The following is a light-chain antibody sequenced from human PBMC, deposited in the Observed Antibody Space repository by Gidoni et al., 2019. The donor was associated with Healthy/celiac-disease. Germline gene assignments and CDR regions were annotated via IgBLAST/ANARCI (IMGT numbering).Light chain of an antibody. CDR1: RSDVGGYNY. J-gene: IGLJ3*02. V-gene: IGLV2-14*01. CDR3: SSYTSSSIPWV. Sequence: QSALTQPASVSGSPGQSITISCTGTRSDVGGYNYVSWYQQHPGKAPKLMIYDVSHRPSGVSNRFSGSKSGNTASLTISGLQAEDEADYYCSSYTSSSIPWVFGGGTKLTVL. CDR2: DVS.